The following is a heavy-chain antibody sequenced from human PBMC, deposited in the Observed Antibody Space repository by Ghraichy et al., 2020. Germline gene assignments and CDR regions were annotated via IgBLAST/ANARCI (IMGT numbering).Heavy chain of an antibody. CDR3: ARDRIAAAGPVLYYYYYGMDV. CDR2: ISSSSSYI. Sequence: GGSLRLSCAASGFTFSSYSMNWVRQAPGKGLEWVSSISSSSSYIYYADSVKGRFTISRDNAKNSLYLQMNSLRAEDTAVYYCARDRIAAAGPVLYYYYYGMDVWGQGTTVTVSS. V-gene: IGHV3-21*01. J-gene: IGHJ6*02. D-gene: IGHD6-13*01. CDR1: GFTFSSYS.